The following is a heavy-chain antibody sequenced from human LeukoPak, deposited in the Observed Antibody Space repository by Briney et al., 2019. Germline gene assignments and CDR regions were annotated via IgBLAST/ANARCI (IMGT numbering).Heavy chain of an antibody. CDR2: IYYSGST. CDR1: GGSISSYY. D-gene: IGHD3-22*01. V-gene: IGHV4-59*01. J-gene: IGHJ4*02. CDR3: ARHYYDNRGYFDY. Sequence: SQTMSLTCTVSGGSISSYYWSWIRQPAGKGMEWIGYIYYSGSTNYNPSLKSRVTISVDTSKNQFSLKLSSVTAADTAVYYCARHYYDNRGYFDYWGQGTLVTVSS.